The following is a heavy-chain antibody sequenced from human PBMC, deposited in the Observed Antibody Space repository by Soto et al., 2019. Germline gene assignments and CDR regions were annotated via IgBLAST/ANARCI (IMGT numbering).Heavy chain of an antibody. CDR3: ARGYCSSTSCYNSPYYYYGMDV. CDR1: GYTFTGYY. Sequence: ASVKVSCKASGYTFTGYYMHWVRQAPGQGLEWMGWINPNSGGTNYAQKFQGRVTMTRDTSISTAYMELSRLRSDDTAVYYCARGYCSSTSCYNSPYYYYGMDVWGQGTTVTVSS. V-gene: IGHV1-2*02. J-gene: IGHJ6*02. D-gene: IGHD2-2*02. CDR2: INPNSGGT.